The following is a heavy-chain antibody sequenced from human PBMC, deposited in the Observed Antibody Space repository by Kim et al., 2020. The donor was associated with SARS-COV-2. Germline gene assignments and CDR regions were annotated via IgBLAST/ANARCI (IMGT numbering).Heavy chain of an antibody. CDR1: GFTFSSYW. CDR3: ARDEYMVLRYFDWLTQLDY. Sequence: GGSLRLSCAASGFTFSSYWMSWVRQAPGKGLEWVANIKQDGSEKYYVDSVKGRFTISRDNAKNSLYLQMNSLRAEDTAVYYCARDEYMVLRYFDWLTQLDYWGQGTLVTVSS. J-gene: IGHJ4*02. D-gene: IGHD3-9*01. V-gene: IGHV3-7*03. CDR2: IKQDGSEK.